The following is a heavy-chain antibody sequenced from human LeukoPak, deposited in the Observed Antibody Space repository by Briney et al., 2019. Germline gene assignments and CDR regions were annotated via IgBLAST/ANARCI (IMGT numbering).Heavy chain of an antibody. V-gene: IGHV3-74*01. D-gene: IGHD3-3*01. Sequence: GGSLRLSCAASGFTFSSYWMHWVRQAPGKGLVWVSRINTDGSSTGYADSVKGRSTISRDNAKNTLYLQMNSLRAEDTAVYCCARAPNDYWSSYSASFDSWGQGTLVTVSS. CDR3: ARAPNDYWSSYSASFDS. CDR1: GFTFSSYW. CDR2: INTDGSST. J-gene: IGHJ4*02.